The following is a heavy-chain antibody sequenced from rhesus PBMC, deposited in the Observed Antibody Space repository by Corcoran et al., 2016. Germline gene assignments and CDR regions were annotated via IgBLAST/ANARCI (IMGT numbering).Heavy chain of an antibody. CDR2: INGKNGNA. Sequence: QVQLQESGPGLVKPSETLSLTCTVSGAPITSTWWNWIRQVPGKGLEWFAEINGKNGNANFNPAHRSRVTISNEASNNRFSLKLTSVTAADTAIYYCARDTFYSDVWYFDLWGPGTPITVSS. CDR1: GAPITSTW. J-gene: IGHJ2*01. V-gene: IGHV4-80*01. CDR3: ARDTFYSDVWYFDL. D-gene: IGHD5-12*01.